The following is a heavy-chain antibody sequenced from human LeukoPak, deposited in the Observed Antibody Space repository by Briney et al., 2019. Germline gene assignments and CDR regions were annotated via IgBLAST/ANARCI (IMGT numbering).Heavy chain of an antibody. CDR1: GYTFTGYY. CDR2: INPNSGGT. J-gene: IGHJ6*03. CDR3: ARGVGVMMVRGVIIPYYYYYMDV. Sequence: ASVKVSCKASGYTFTGYYMHWVRQAPGQGLEWMGWINPNSGGTNYAQKFQGRVTMTRDTSISTAYMELSRLRSDDTAVYYCARGVGVMMVRGVIIPYYYYYMDVWGKGTTVTISS. V-gene: IGHV1-2*02. D-gene: IGHD3-10*01.